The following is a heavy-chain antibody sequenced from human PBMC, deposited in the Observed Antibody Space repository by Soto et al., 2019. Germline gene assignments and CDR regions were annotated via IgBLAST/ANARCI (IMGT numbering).Heavy chain of an antibody. Sequence: GGSLRLSCAASGLTFSNYAMSWVRQAPGKGLEWVSAISSSGGSPYYADSVKGRFTISRDNSKNTLYLQMNSLRAEDTAVYYCAKAVGYYYYYGMDVWGQGTTVTVSS. CDR2: ISSSGGSP. CDR3: AKAVGYYYYYGMDV. J-gene: IGHJ6*02. V-gene: IGHV3-23*01. CDR1: GLTFSNYA.